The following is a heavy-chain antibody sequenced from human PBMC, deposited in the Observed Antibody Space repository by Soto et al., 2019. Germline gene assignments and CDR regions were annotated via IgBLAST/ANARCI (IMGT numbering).Heavy chain of an antibody. CDR2: INPTDGSV. J-gene: IGHJ5*02. CDR1: GYTFKSFY. Sequence: QVQLVQSGAEVKKPGASVKVSCTASGYTFKSFYMHWVRQAPGQGLEWIGMINPTDGSVSFAQKFQDRVTLTTDRPTIPVYMELSSLTREDTAVYFCARDFGRHGAVDTTGWFDPWGQGTLVTVSS. D-gene: IGHD3-3*01. V-gene: IGHV1-46*02. CDR3: ARDFGRHGAVDTTGWFDP.